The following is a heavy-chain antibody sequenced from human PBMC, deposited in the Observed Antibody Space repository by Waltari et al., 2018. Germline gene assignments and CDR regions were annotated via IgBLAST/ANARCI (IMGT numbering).Heavy chain of an antibody. CDR1: GFTFSDCA. J-gene: IGHJ4*02. CDR3: SRDGYNRLDS. D-gene: IGHD6-25*01. CDR2: IRRNDYGGTT. Sequence: EVQLVESGGGLVQPGRSLRLSCTASGFTFSDCAMSWFRQAPGKGLEWVAFIRRNDYGGTTQYAASVKGRFTISRDDSKSIAYLQMSSLKTEDTAVYYCSRDGYNRLDSWGRGTLVTVSS. V-gene: IGHV3-49*03.